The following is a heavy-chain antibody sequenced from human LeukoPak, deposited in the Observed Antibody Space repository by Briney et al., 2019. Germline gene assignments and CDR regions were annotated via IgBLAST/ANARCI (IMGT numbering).Heavy chain of an antibody. Sequence: GGSLRLSCAASGFIFSSYSMNWVRQAPGKGLEWVSYISGSSSTIYYADSVKGRFTISRDNAKNSLYLQMNSLRAEDTAVYYCARDLGYYYDSSDLGGFDIWGQGTMVTVSS. J-gene: IGHJ3*02. CDR1: GFIFSSYS. D-gene: IGHD3-22*01. CDR2: ISGSSSTI. CDR3: ARDLGYYYDSSDLGGFDI. V-gene: IGHV3-48*01.